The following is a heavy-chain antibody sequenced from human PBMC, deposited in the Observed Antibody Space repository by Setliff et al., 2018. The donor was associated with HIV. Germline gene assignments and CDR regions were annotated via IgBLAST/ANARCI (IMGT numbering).Heavy chain of an antibody. Sequence: SETLSLTCTVSGGSISNPNYHWSWIRQPAGKGLEWMGRLYPTGTTNYNPSLKSRVSISVDTSKNQFSLRLSSVTATDTAVYYCARAGFGELFPEVFDY. D-gene: IGHD3-10*01. CDR1: GGSISNPNYH. J-gene: IGHJ4*01. V-gene: IGHV4-61*02. CDR3: ARAGFGELFPEVFDY. CDR2: LYPTGTT.